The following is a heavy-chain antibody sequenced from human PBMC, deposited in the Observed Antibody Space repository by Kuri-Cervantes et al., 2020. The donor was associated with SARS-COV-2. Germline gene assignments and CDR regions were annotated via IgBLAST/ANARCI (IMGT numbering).Heavy chain of an antibody. D-gene: IGHD6-13*01. CDR1: GGSISSAYYY. V-gene: IGHV4-39*07. CDR3: ARVIAAAGREGY. J-gene: IGHJ4*02. Sequence: SETLSLTCTVSGGSISSAYYYWSWIRQPPGKGLEWIGEINHSGSTNYNPSLKSRVTISVDTSKNQFSLKLSSVTAADTAVYYCARVIAAAGREGYWGQGTLVTVSS. CDR2: INHSGST.